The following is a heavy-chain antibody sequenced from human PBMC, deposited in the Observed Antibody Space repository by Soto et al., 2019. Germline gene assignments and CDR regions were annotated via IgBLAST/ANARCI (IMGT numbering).Heavy chain of an antibody. Sequence: QVQLVQSGAEVKKPGASVKVSCKASGYTFTSYGISWVRQAPGQGLEWMGWISAYNGNTNYAQKLPGRVTMTTDTPTSRAYKRLWGLKSDDTAVYYCALLTYYDILTCYYPFYDRSQGTPV. J-gene: IGHJ4*02. CDR1: GYTFTSYG. CDR3: ALLTYYDILTCYYPFYD. V-gene: IGHV1-18*01. D-gene: IGHD3-9*01. CDR2: ISAYNGNT.